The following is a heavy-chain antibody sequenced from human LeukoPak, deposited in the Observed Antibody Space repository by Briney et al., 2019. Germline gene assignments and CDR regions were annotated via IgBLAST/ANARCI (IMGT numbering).Heavy chain of an antibody. Sequence: PSETLSLSCSVSVVSMNGYYWSWLRQSAGNRLEWIGHVDSSGNTNYNPSLESRVTMSVDTSKKQFSLKLTSVTAADMAVYFCARQFLVGSTFHAFDLWGQGTRVTVSS. J-gene: IGHJ3*01. V-gene: IGHV4-4*07. CDR1: VVSMNGYY. CDR2: VDSSGNT. CDR3: ARQFLVGSTFHAFDL. D-gene: IGHD1-26*01.